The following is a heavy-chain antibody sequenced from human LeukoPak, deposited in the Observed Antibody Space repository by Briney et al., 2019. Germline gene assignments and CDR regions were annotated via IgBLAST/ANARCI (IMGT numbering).Heavy chain of an antibody. D-gene: IGHD4/OR15-4a*01. CDR3: AKVSLNMVNDAFDI. J-gene: IGHJ3*02. Sequence: GGSLRLSCTASGFTFSDYYMSWIRQAPGKGLECVSYISNSGSTIYYADSVKGRFTISRDNAKNSLYLQMNSLRAEDTAVYYCAKVSLNMVNDAFDIWGQGTIVSVSS. V-gene: IGHV3-11*01. CDR2: ISNSGSTI. CDR1: GFTFSDYY.